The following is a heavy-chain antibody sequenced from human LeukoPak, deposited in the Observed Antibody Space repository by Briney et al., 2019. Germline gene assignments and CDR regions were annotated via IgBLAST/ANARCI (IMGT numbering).Heavy chain of an antibody. V-gene: IGHV4-59*01. CDR3: ASFTMVRGGPLYYYGMDA. CDR1: GGSISSYY. Sequence: PSETLSLTCTVSGGSISSYYWSWIRQPPGKGLEWIGYIYYSGSTNYNPSLKSRVTISVDTSKNQFSLKLSSVTAADTAVYYCASFTMVRGGPLYYYGMDAWGQGTTVTVSS. J-gene: IGHJ6*02. D-gene: IGHD3-10*01. CDR2: IYYSGST.